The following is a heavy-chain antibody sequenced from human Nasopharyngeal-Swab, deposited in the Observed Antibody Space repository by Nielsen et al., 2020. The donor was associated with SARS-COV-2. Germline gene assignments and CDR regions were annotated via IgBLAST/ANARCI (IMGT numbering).Heavy chain of an antibody. CDR3: AKEGPGMFGVVGLDV. V-gene: IGHV3-30*18. CDR2: ISYDGINK. Sequence: GGSLRLSCAASGFTFSSYAMHWVRQAPGKGLEWVAVISYDGINKYNADSVKGRVSISRDNSKDTLYLQMNSLRPEDTAVYYCAKEGPGMFGVVGLDVWGQGTTVTVSS. D-gene: IGHD3-3*01. J-gene: IGHJ6*02. CDR1: GFTFSSYA.